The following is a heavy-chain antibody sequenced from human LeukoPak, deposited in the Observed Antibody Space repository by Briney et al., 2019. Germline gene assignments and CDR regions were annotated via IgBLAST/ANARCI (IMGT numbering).Heavy chain of an antibody. CDR3: AKGGRYFDWLFPSNYFDF. D-gene: IGHD3-9*01. J-gene: IGHJ4*02. V-gene: IGHV3-23*01. CDR2: ISGGGGTT. Sequence: GGSLRLSCEASGFTFGRYAMSWVRQAPGKGLEWVSAISGGGGTTYYADFMKGRFTISRDNSKNTLYLQMTSLRAEDTAVYYCAKGGRYFDWLFPSNYFDFWGQGTLVTVSS. CDR1: GFTFGRYA.